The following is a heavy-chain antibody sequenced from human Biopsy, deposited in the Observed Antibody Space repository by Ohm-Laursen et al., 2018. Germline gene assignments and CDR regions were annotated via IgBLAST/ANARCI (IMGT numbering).Heavy chain of an antibody. Sequence: ASVKVSCKASGYTFTTYYIHWMRQAPGQGLEWLGYINCKTGATNYAQKFQGTVTMTRDTSISTAYLALGSLRSADTAIYYCARDPLNGHKHFDYWSQGSLVTVSS. J-gene: IGHJ4*02. CDR3: ARDPLNGHKHFDY. D-gene: IGHD2-8*01. V-gene: IGHV1-2*02. CDR1: GYTFTTYY. CDR2: INCKTGAT.